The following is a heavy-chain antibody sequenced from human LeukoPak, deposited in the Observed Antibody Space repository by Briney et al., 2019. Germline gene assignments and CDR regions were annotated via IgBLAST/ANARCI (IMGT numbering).Heavy chain of an antibody. Sequence: PGGSLRLSCSASGFTFTTYGMNWVRQAPGKGLESVAFIRHDTITTYYADSVKGRFTISRDNSKNTLYLQMNSLRAEATAVYYWARRSGIAVAGAFDYWGQGTLVTVS. CDR3: ARRSGIAVAGAFDY. D-gene: IGHD6-19*01. J-gene: IGHJ4*02. CDR2: IRHDTITT. CDR1: GFTFTTYG. V-gene: IGHV3-33*08.